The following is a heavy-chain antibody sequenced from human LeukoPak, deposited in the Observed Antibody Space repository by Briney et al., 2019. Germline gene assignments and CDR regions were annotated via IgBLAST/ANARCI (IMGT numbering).Heavy chain of an antibody. J-gene: IGHJ4*02. CDR3: ARGTSSQLWFVY. Sequence: SETLSLTCTVPGGSISSYYWSWNRQPPGKGLEWIGYIYYSGNTNYNPSLKGRVTISVDTSKNQFSLELSSVTAVDTAVYYCARGTSSQLWFVYWGQGTLVTVSS. CDR1: GGSISSYY. D-gene: IGHD3-10*01. CDR2: IYYSGNT. V-gene: IGHV4-59*01.